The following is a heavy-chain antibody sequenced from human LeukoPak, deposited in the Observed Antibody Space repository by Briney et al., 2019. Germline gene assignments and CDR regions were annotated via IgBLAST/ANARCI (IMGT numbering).Heavy chain of an antibody. D-gene: IGHD1/OR15-1a*01. CDR2: ISPSGDIT. V-gene: IGHV3-23*01. Sequence: GGTLRLSCAASGFIFSSHGMNWVRQAPGKGLEWVSGISPSGDITYYADSVKGRFTISRDNSKNRVYLQLDSLRFEDAAVYYCAQDLANIRFDNWGQGTLVTVSS. J-gene: IGHJ4*02. CDR1: GFIFSSHG. CDR3: AQDLANIRFDN.